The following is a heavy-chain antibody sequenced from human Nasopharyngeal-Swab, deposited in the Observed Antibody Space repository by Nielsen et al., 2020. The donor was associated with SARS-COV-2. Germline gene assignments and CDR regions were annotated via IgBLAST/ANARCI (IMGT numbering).Heavy chain of an antibody. Sequence: GGFLRLSCAASGFTFSSSAMSWVRQAPGKGLEWVSAISGSGGSTYYADSVKGRFTISRDNSKNTLYLQMNSLRAEDTAVYYCAKDGGDYDYSAGWGQGTLVTVSS. CDR2: ISGSGGST. CDR1: GFTFSSSA. J-gene: IGHJ4*02. CDR3: AKDGGDYDYSAG. D-gene: IGHD5-12*01. V-gene: IGHV3-23*01.